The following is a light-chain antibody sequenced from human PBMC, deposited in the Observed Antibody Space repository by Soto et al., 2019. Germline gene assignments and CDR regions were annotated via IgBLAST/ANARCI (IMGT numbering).Light chain of an antibody. CDR1: QSVSRN. J-gene: IGKJ4*01. V-gene: IGKV3-15*01. Sequence: EIVMTQSPATLSVSPGERATLSCRASQSVSRNLAWYQQKPGQAPRLLIYGASTRATGIPARVSGRGAGTEFTLIISSLQSEDFAVYYCQQYGSSPLTFGGGTKVDIK. CDR3: QQYGSSPLT. CDR2: GAS.